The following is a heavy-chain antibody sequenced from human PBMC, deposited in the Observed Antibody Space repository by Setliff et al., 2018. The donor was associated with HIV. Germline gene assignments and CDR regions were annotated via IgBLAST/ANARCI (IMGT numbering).Heavy chain of an antibody. D-gene: IGHD6-13*01. V-gene: IGHV3-7*05. CDR3: TKDYHVAATDY. CDR1: GFTFSSYW. J-gene: IGHJ4*02. Sequence: GGSLRLSCAASGFTFSSYWMSWVRQAPGKGLEWVADIKQDGSKAYYMDSVKGRFTISRDNPKNSLYLQMTSLRAEDTAVYYCTKDYHVAATDYWGQGTLVTVSS. CDR2: IKQDGSKA.